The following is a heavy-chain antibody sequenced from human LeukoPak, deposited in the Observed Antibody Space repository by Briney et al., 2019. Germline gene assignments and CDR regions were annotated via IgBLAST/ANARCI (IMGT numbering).Heavy chain of an antibody. CDR3: ARAEWSLGGHDAFDI. J-gene: IGHJ3*02. D-gene: IGHD3-3*01. V-gene: IGHV1-46*01. CDR2: INPTGGST. CDR1: VYTFTSYY. Sequence: GASVKVSCKASVYTFTSYYIHWVRQAPGQGLEWMGIINPTGGSTIYAQRFQGRVTMTRDKSTSSVYMDLSTLTSEDTAVYYCARAEWSLGGHDAFDIWGQGTMVTVSS.